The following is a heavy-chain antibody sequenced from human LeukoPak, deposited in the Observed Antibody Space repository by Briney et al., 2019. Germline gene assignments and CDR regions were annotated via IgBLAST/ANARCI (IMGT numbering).Heavy chain of an antibody. CDR2: MNPNSGNT. D-gene: IGHD1-26*01. CDR3: ARSYFGSYPY. V-gene: IGHV1-8*01. Sequence: ASVKVSCKTSGFTYTNYDINWVRQATGQGLEWMGGMNPNSGNTGYAQKFQGRVTMTRNTSITTAYMELSSLRSEDTAVYYCARSYFGSYPYWGQGTLVTVSS. J-gene: IGHJ4*02. CDR1: GFTYTNYD.